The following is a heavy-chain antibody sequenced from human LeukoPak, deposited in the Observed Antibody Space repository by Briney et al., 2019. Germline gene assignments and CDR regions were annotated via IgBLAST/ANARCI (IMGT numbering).Heavy chain of an antibody. CDR2: VYTNGST. CDR1: GGSVSSYY. Sequence: SETRSLTCTVSGGSVSSYYWSWIRQPAGKGLEWIGRVYTNGSTNYNPSLKSRVTMSVDTSKNQFSLKLSSVTAADTAMYYCARDSRGYYGSGSYLDYWGQGTLVTVSS. CDR3: ARDSRGYYGSGSYLDY. V-gene: IGHV4-4*07. J-gene: IGHJ4*02. D-gene: IGHD3-10*01.